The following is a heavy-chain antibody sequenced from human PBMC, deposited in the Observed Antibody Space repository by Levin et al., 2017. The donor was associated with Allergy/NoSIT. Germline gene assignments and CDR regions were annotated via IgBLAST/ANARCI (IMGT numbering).Heavy chain of an antibody. Sequence: SPTLSLPCAVYGGSFRPYYWTWIRQPPGKGLEWIGHINHSGATNYNPSLESRVTISVDTSKNQFSLKLGSVTAADTAVYYCVRVAGAAADKGDWGQGTLVTVSS. V-gene: IGHV4-34*01. D-gene: IGHD6-13*01. CDR2: INHSGAT. J-gene: IGHJ4*02. CDR1: GGSFRPYY. CDR3: VRVAGAAADKGD.